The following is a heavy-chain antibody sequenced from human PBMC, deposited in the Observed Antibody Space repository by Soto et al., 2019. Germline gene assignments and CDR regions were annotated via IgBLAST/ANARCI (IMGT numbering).Heavy chain of an antibody. J-gene: IGHJ6*02. CDR3: ARRQWLVGGYYYGLDV. V-gene: IGHV1-18*01. CDR1: GYTFTSYG. CDR2: TSAYNGNT. D-gene: IGHD6-19*01. Sequence: QVQLVQSGAEVKKPGASVKVSCKACGYTFTSYGISWVRQAPGQGLEWMGWTSAYNGNTNYAQKLQGRVTMTTDTSTSTAYMELTSLRSDDTAVYYCARRQWLVGGYYYGLDVWGQGTTVTVSS.